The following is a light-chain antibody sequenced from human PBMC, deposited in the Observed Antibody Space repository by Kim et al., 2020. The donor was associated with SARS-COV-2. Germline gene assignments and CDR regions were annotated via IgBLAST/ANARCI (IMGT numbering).Light chain of an antibody. CDR2: GKN. Sequence: LGQTVRITCPGDSLRSYYARWYQQKPGQAPVLVIYGKNNRPSGIPDRFSGSSSGNTASLTITGAQAEDEADYYCNSRDSSGNHLVFGGGTQLTVL. CDR3: NSRDSSGNHLV. V-gene: IGLV3-19*01. J-gene: IGLJ2*01. CDR1: SLRSYY.